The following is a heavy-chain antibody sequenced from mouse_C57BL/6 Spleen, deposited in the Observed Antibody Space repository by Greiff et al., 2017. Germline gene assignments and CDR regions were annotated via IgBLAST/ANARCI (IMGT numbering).Heavy chain of an antibody. CDR3: ARTYEYDEWPFDD. Sequence: VQLQQSGAELVRPGSSVKLSCKASGYTFTSYWMQWVKQRPIQGLEWIGNIDPSDSGTHYNQKFKDKATLTVDKSSSTAYMQLSSLTSEDSAVYYCARTYEYDEWPFDDWGQGTTLTVSS. V-gene: IGHV1-52*01. CDR1: GYTFTSYW. CDR2: IDPSDSGT. D-gene: IGHD2-4*01. J-gene: IGHJ2*01.